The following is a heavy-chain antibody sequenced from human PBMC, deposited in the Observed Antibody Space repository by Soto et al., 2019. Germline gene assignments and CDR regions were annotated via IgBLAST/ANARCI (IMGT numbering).Heavy chain of an antibody. D-gene: IGHD6-19*01. CDR2: MNPNSGNT. CDR1: GYTFTSYD. CDR3: AGGTSGWYD. V-gene: IGHV1-8*01. Sequence: QVQLVQSGAEVKKPGASVKVSCKASGYTFTSYDVNWVRQAPGQGLEWMGWMNPNSGNTGYVQKFQGRVTMTRNTSISTDYMELSRLTSEDTAVYYCAGGTSGWYDWGQGTLVTVSS. J-gene: IGHJ4*02.